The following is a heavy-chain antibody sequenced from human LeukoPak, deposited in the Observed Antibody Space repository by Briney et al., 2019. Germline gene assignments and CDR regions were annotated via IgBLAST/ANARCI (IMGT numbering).Heavy chain of an antibody. CDR3: ARVMSASVWRSYGSYYYYYYMDI. Sequence: GGSLRLSCAASGFTFSSYWMSWARQAPGKGLEWVANIKQDGSEKYSVDSVKGRFTISRDNAKNSLYMQMNSLRAEDTAVYYCARVMSASVWRSYGSYYYYYYMDIWGKGTTVTVSS. V-gene: IGHV3-7*01. CDR1: GFTFSSYW. D-gene: IGHD3-16*01. CDR2: IKQDGSEK. J-gene: IGHJ6*03.